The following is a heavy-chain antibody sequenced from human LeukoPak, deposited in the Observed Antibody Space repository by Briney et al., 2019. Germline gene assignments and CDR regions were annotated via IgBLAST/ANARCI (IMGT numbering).Heavy chain of an antibody. J-gene: IGHJ3*02. CDR3: ARCHYGSGTYAHGFDI. CDR1: GGSISSGGYH. Sequence: PSETLSLTCTVSGGSISSGGYHWSWIRQHPGKGLEWIGYIYYSGSTYYNSSLKSRVTISVDTSKNQFSLKLSSVTAADTAAYYCARCHYGSGTYAHGFDIWGQGTMVTVSS. V-gene: IGHV4-31*03. CDR2: IYYSGST. D-gene: IGHD3-10*01.